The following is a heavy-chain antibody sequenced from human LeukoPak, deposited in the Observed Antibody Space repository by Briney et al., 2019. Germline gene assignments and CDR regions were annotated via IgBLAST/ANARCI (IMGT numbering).Heavy chain of an antibody. CDR3: ARIKAGGYYYYYYMDV. CDR2: IYYSGST. Sequence: SETLSLTCTVSGGSISSYYWSWLRQPPGKGLEWIGYIYYSGSTNYNPSLKSRVTISVDTSKNQFSLKLSSVTAADTAVYYCARIKAGGYYYYYYMDVWGKGTTVTVSS. J-gene: IGHJ6*03. V-gene: IGHV4-59*01. CDR1: GGSISSYY. D-gene: IGHD3-10*01.